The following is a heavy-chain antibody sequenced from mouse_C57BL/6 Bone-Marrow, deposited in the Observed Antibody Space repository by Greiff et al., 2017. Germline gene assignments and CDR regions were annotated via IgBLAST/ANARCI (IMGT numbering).Heavy chain of an antibody. CDR3: ARRGFDY. V-gene: IGHV1-18*01. CDR2: INPNNGGT. J-gene: IGHJ2*01. Sequence: EVQLQQSGPELVKPGASVKIPCKASGYTFTDYNMDWVKQSHGKSLEWIGDINPNNGGTIYNQKFKGKATLTVAKSTRTTYMELRSLTSEATAVYYCARRGFDYWGQGTTLTVSS. CDR1: GYTFTDYN.